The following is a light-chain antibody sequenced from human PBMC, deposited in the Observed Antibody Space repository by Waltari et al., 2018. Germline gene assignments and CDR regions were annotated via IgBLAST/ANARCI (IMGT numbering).Light chain of an antibody. Sequence: DIVMTQSPLSLPVTPGEPASISCRSSQSLLHSNGYNYLDWYLQKPGQSPQPLIYLGSNRASGVPDRFSGSGSGTEFTLAINNLQPEDFATYYCQQYYRYYTFGQGTKLEIK. CDR2: LGS. CDR3: QQYYRYYT. J-gene: IGKJ2*01. CDR1: QSLLHSNGYNY. V-gene: IGKV2-28*01.